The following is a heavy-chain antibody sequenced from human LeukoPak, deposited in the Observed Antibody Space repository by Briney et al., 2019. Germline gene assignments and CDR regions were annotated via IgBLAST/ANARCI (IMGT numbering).Heavy chain of an antibody. CDR2: IWYDGSNK. J-gene: IGHJ1*01. Sequence: QPGRSLRLSCAASGFTFSSYGMHWVRQAPGKGLEWVAVIWYDGSNKYYADSMKGRFTISRDNFKNTLYLEMNSLRAEDTAVYYCAKSERYYYDSGATYYEYFHHWGQGTLVTVSS. CDR3: AKSERYYYDSGATYYEYFHH. CDR1: GFTFSSYG. V-gene: IGHV3-33*06. D-gene: IGHD3-22*01.